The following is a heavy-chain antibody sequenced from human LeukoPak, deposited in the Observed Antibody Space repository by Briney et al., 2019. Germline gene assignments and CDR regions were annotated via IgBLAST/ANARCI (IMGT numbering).Heavy chain of an antibody. J-gene: IGHJ5*02. V-gene: IGHV4-34*01. Sequence: SETLSLTCAVYGGSFSGYYWSWIRQPPGKGLEWIGEINYSGSTNYNPSLKSRVTISVDTSKNQFSLKLSSVTAADTAVYYCARDSFGVGGADNWFDPWGQGTLVTVSS. CDR2: INYSGST. CDR3: ARDSFGVGGADNWFDP. CDR1: GGSFSGYY. D-gene: IGHD3-16*01.